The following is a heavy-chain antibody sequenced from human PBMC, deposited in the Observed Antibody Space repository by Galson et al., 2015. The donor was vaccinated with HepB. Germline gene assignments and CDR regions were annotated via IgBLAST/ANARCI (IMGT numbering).Heavy chain of an antibody. J-gene: IGHJ2*01. V-gene: IGHV5-51*01. CDR3: ARRQRAVAGIWYFDL. CDR2: IYPGDSDT. CDR1: GYSFTSYW. D-gene: IGHD6-19*01. Sequence: QSGAEVKKPGESLKISCKGSGYSFTSYWIGWVRQMPGKGLEWMGIIYPGDSDTRYSPSFQGQVTISADKSISTAYLQWSSLKASDTAMYYCARRQRAVAGIWYFDLWGRGTLVTVSS.